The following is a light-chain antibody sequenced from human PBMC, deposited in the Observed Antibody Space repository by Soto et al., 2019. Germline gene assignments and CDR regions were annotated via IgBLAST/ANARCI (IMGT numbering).Light chain of an antibody. J-gene: IGLJ1*01. CDR2: DVS. CDR1: RSDVGNYNL. V-gene: IGLV2-23*02. Sequence: QSVLTQPASLSGASGQSITISCTGTRSDVGNYNLVSWYQQHPGKAPKLMIYDVSKRPSGVSNRFSGSKSGNTASLTISGLQADDEADYYCCSYAGDSYVFGTGTKVTVL. CDR3: CSYAGDSYV.